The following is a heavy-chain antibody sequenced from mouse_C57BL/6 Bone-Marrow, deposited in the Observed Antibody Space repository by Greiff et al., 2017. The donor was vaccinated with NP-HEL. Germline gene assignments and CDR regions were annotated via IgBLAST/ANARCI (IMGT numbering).Heavy chain of an antibody. J-gene: IGHJ3*01. CDR1: GYTFTSYW. V-gene: IGHV1-74*01. CDR2: IHPSDSDT. Sequence: VQLQQPGAELVKPGASVKVSCKASGYTFTSYWMHWVKQRPGQGLEWIGRIHPSDSDTNYNQKFKGKATLTVAKSSSTAYMQLSSLTSEDSAVYYCAIETAQSWFAYWGQGTLVTVSA. CDR3: AIETAQSWFAY. D-gene: IGHD3-2*02.